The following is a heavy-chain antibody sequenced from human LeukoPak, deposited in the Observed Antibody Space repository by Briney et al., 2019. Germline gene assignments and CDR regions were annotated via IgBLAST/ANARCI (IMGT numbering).Heavy chain of an antibody. V-gene: IGHV3-49*04. CDR1: GFTFSDYV. Sequence: GGSLRLSCAASGFTFSDYVMIWVRQAPGKGLEWVGFIRSKAYGGTTEYAASVKGRFTISRDDSKSIAYLQMNSLKTEDTAVYYCTRGTSWGQGTLVTVSS. J-gene: IGHJ4*02. CDR2: IRSKAYGGTT. CDR3: TRGTS.